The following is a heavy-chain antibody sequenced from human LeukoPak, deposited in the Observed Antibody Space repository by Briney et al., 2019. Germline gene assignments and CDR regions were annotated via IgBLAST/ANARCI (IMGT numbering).Heavy chain of an antibody. CDR3: AKDSSGWFGEFDY. Sequence: PGGSLRLSCAASGFSFSSYAMTWVRQAPGKGLEWVSSIDAGGGDTYHSDSVKGRFTISRDNSMNTLYLQMNSLRADDTAVYYCAKDSSGWFGEFDYWGQGTLVTVSS. D-gene: IGHD3-10*01. CDR1: GFSFSSYA. CDR2: IDAGGGDT. J-gene: IGHJ4*02. V-gene: IGHV3-23*01.